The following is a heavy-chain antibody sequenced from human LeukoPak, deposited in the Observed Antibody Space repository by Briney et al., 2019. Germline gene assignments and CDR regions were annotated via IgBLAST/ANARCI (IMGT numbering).Heavy chain of an antibody. CDR2: IKQDGSEK. CDR3: ARGSVYYYDSSGYSGDY. V-gene: IGHV3-7*01. D-gene: IGHD3-22*01. J-gene: IGHJ4*02. CDR1: GFSFSSYW. Sequence: PGGSLRLSCAASGFSFSSYWMSWVRQAPGKGLEWVANIKQDGSEKYYVDSVKGRFTISRDNAKNSLYLQMKSLRAEDTAVYYCARGSVYYYDSSGYSGDYWGQGTLVTVSS.